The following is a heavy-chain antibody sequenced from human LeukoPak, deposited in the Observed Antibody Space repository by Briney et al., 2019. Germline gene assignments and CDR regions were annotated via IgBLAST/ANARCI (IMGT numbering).Heavy chain of an antibody. V-gene: IGHV1-8*01. Sequence: ASVKVSCEASGYTFTSYDINWVRQATGQGLEWMGWMNPNSGNTGYAQKFQGRVTMTRNTSISTAYMELSSLRSEDTAVYYCARGLLVYAVYYYYMDVWGKGTTVTVSS. CDR2: MNPNSGNT. D-gene: IGHD2-8*01. CDR1: GYTFTSYD. CDR3: ARGLLVYAVYYYYMDV. J-gene: IGHJ6*03.